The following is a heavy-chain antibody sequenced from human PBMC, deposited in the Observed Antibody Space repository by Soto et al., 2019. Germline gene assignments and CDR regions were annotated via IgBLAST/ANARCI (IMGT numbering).Heavy chain of an antibody. D-gene: IGHD2-15*01. V-gene: IGHV3-66*01. CDR2: IHSGGPT. CDR1: GFTVSSKY. J-gene: IGHJ6*04. Sequence: VQLVESGGGLVQPGGSLRLSSAASGFTVSSKYMSWVRQAPGKGLEWVSLIHSGGPTYYADSVKGRFTISRDTAENTVHLQMDSLRAEDTAIYYCARDDVLCDGGRCYGGPLDVWGKGTTVTVSS. CDR3: ARDDVLCDGGRCYGGPLDV.